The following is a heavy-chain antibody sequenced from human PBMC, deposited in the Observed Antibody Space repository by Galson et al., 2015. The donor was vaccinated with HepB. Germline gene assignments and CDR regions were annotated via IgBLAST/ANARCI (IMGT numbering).Heavy chain of an antibody. CDR3: ARLVDSSSWYVD. CDR2: IYYSGST. Sequence: LSLTCTVSGGSISSSSYYWGWIRQPPGKGLEWIGSIYYSGSTYYNPSLKSRVTISVDTSKNQFSLKLSSVTAADTAVYYCARLVDSSSWYVDWGQGTLSPSPQ. CDR1: GGSISSSSYY. V-gene: IGHV4-39*01. J-gene: IGHJ4*02. D-gene: IGHD6-13*01.